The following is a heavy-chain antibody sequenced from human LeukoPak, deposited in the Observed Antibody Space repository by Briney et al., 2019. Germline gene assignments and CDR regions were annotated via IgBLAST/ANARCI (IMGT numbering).Heavy chain of an antibody. J-gene: IGHJ4*02. V-gene: IGHV3-21*01. Sequence: GGSLRLSCAASGFTFSSYAMHWVRQAPGKGLEWVSSICSSSSYIYYADSVKGRFTISRDNAKNSLYLQMNSLRAEDTAVYYCARDEVGATQPYWGQGTLVTVSS. CDR3: ARDEVGATQPY. D-gene: IGHD1-26*01. CDR1: GFTFSSYA. CDR2: ICSSSSYI.